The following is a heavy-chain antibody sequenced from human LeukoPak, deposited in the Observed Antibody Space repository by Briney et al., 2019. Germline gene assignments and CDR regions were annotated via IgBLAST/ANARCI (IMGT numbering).Heavy chain of an antibody. J-gene: IGHJ5*02. D-gene: IGHD3-22*01. Sequence: SETLSVTCTVSGGSISSYYWSWLRQPPGKGLEWIGYIYYSGSTNYNPSLKSRVTISVDTSKNQFSLKLSSVTAADTAVYYCARVPVDYYDSSGYLGLNYNWFDPWGQGTLVTVSS. V-gene: IGHV4-59*08. CDR2: IYYSGST. CDR3: ARVPVDYYDSSGYLGLNYNWFDP. CDR1: GGSISSYY.